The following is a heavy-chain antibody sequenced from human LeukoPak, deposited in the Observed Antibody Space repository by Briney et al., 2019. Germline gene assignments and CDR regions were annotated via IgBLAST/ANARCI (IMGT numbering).Heavy chain of an antibody. Sequence: SQTLSLTCAVSGGSISSGGYSWSWIRQPPGKGLEWIGYIYHSGSTYYNPSLKSRVTISVDRSKNQFSLKLSSVTAADTAVCYCASRRDYGDYGREAFDYWGQGTLVTVSS. CDR2: IYHSGST. CDR1: GGSISSGGYS. J-gene: IGHJ4*02. V-gene: IGHV4-30-2*01. D-gene: IGHD4-17*01. CDR3: ASRRDYGDYGREAFDY.